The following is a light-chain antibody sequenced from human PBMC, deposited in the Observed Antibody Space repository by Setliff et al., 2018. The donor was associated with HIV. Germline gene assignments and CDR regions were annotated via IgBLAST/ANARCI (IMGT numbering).Light chain of an antibody. Sequence: QSALAQPASVSGSPGQSITISCTGISSDVGGYYSVSWHQQHPGKAPKLMIYDVINRPSGVSNRFSGSRSGNTASLTISGLQVEDEADYYCSSYTTSSTLYVFGPGTKGTVL. CDR2: DVI. CDR3: SSYTTSSTLYV. CDR1: SSDVGGYYS. J-gene: IGLJ1*01. V-gene: IGLV2-14*03.